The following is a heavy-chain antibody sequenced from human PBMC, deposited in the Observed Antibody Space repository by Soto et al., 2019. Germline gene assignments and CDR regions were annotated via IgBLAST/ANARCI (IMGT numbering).Heavy chain of an antibody. CDR3: ARDLSTGYDSYYSDY. CDR1: GYLISSGYY. D-gene: IGHD3-22*01. Sequence: SETLSLTCSVSGYLISSGYYWGWIRQTPGKGLEWLGSIDYSGRTYYNPSLKSRVSTSVDLSKNQFSLNLRSVTAADTAVYFCARDLSTGYDSYYSDYWGQGTLVTVSS. V-gene: IGHV4-38-2*02. CDR2: IDYSGRT. J-gene: IGHJ4*02.